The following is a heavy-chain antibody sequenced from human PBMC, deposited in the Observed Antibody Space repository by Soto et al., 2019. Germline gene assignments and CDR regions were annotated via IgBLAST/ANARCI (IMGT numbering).Heavy chain of an antibody. Sequence: EVQLLESGGGLVQPGGSLRLSCAASGFTFSTYAMSWVRQAPGKGLEWVSAISGSGGSTHYADSVKGRFTISRDNSKNTLYLQMNSLRAEDTAVYYCAKGGVYYYYMDVWGKGTTVTVSS. V-gene: IGHV3-23*01. CDR1: GFTFSTYA. D-gene: IGHD3-10*01. J-gene: IGHJ6*03. CDR3: AKGGVYYYYMDV. CDR2: ISGSGGST.